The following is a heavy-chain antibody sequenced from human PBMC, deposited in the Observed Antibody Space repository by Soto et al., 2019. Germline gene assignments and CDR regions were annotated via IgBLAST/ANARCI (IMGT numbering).Heavy chain of an antibody. CDR3: AKDRRGVFAEGGRGIVGATTY. CDR1: GFTFSSYA. Sequence: GGSLRLSCAASGFTFSSYAMSWVRQAPGKGLEWVSAISGSGGSTYYADSVKGRFTISRDNSKNTLYLQMNSLRAEDTAVYYCAKDRRGVFAEGGRGIVGATTYWGQGTLVTVSS. CDR2: ISGSGGST. D-gene: IGHD1-26*01. J-gene: IGHJ4*02. V-gene: IGHV3-23*01.